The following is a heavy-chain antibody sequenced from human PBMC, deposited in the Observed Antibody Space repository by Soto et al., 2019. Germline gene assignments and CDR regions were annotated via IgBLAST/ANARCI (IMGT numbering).Heavy chain of an antibody. Sequence: QVQLQESGPGLVKPSETLSLTCTVSGGSISSYYWSWIRQPPGKGLDWIGYIYYSWSTNYSPSLKSRVTIAVDTSKNQFSLKLSSVTAADTAVYYCARWYGGSLDYWGQGTLVTVSS. D-gene: IGHD4-17*01. CDR3: ARWYGGSLDY. J-gene: IGHJ4*02. CDR2: IYYSWST. V-gene: IGHV4-59*01. CDR1: GGSISSYY.